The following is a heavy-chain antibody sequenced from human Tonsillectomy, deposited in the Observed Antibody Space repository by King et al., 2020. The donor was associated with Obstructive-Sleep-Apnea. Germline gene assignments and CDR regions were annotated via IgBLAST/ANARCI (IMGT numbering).Heavy chain of an antibody. V-gene: IGHV4-4*07. CDR1: GGSITSYY. Sequence: QMQLQESGPGLVKPSETLSLTCTVSGGSITSYYWSWVRQPVGKGLEWIGRIYISGSTNSSPSLKCRVAMSVDTSKNQFSLKLISVTAADTAVYYCARGPGSAFSSTWYFFDYWGQGTLVTVSS. J-gene: IGHJ4*02. CDR3: ARGPGSAFSSTWYFFDY. D-gene: IGHD6-13*01. CDR2: IYISGST.